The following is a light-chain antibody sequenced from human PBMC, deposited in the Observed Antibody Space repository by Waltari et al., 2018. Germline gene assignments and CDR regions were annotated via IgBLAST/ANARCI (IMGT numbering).Light chain of an antibody. CDR2: DDI. J-gene: IGLJ3*02. CDR3: QVWESSTDHFWV. V-gene: IGLV3-21*03. Sequence: SYALTQPPSVSVAPGKTARITCGGANIGSKAAHWYQQKAGQAPVLVVYDDIERPSGIPERFSGSNSGNTATLTIGRVEAGDEADYFCQVWESSTDHFWVFGGGTKLTVL. CDR1: NIGSKA.